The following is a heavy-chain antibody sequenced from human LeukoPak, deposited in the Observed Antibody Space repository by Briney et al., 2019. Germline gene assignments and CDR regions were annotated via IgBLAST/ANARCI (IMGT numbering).Heavy chain of an antibody. V-gene: IGHV1-69*04. Sequence: REASVKVSCTASGGTFSSYAISWVRQAPGQGLEWMGRIIPVFGIANYAQKFQGRVTITADKSTSTAYMELSSLRSEDTAVYYCARAGGVPLELVGWFDPWGQGTLVTVSS. CDR2: IIPVFGIA. J-gene: IGHJ5*02. D-gene: IGHD2-8*02. CDR1: GGTFSSYA. CDR3: ARAGGVPLELVGWFDP.